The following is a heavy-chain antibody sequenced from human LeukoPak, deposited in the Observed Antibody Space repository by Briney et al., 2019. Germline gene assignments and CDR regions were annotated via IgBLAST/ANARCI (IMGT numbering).Heavy chain of an antibody. CDR1: EFAFSTYN. CDR2: ISTGSSTT. Sequence: GGSLRLSCAASEFAFSTYNMSWVRQAPGKGLEWVSYISTGSSTTYYADSVMGRFTIPRDNVENSLYLQMNSLRDEDTAVYYCARVAAGYSVNYFDYWGQGTLVTVSS. D-gene: IGHD4-23*01. CDR3: ARVAAGYSVNYFDY. V-gene: IGHV3-48*02. J-gene: IGHJ4*02.